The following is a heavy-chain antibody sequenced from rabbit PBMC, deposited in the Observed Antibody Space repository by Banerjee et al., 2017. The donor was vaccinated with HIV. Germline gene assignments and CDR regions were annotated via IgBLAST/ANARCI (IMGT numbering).Heavy chain of an antibody. CDR3: ARQRGHLGYGYDNL. D-gene: IGHD6-1*01. V-gene: IGHV1S40*01. CDR1: GFSFSSSYW. CDR2: IDGGSGGNT. Sequence: QSLEESGGDLVKPGVSLTLTCTASGFSFSSSYWICWVRQAPGKGLEWIACIDGGSGGNTYYASWAKGRFTISKTSSTTVTLQMTSLTAADTATYFCARQRGHLGYGYDNLWGPGTLVTVS. J-gene: IGHJ4*01.